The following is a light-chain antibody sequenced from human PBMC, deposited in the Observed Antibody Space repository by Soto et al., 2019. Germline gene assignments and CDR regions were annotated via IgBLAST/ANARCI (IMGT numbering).Light chain of an antibody. CDR1: SSDIGAYNY. V-gene: IGLV2-11*01. Sequence: QSALTQPRSVSGSPGQSVTISCTGTSSDIGAYNYVSWYQQHPDKAPKLMIYHVSKRPSGVPDRFSSSKSGNAASLTISGLQAEDEADYYCCTDAGTYKVFGTGTKLTVL. CDR2: HVS. CDR3: CTDAGTYKV. J-gene: IGLJ1*01.